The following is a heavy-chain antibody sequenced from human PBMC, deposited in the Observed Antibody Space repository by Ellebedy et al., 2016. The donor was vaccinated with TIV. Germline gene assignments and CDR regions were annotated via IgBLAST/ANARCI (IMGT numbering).Heavy chain of an antibody. CDR1: GFTFSTYS. CDR2: ISSSSSTI. CDR3: AREGQGTAIEFDY. J-gene: IGHJ4*02. V-gene: IGHV3-48*04. Sequence: GESLKISXAASGFTFSTYSMNWVRQAPGKGLEWVSYISSSSSTIYYADSVKGRFTISRDNARNTLYLQMNSLRAEDTAVYYCAREGQGTAIEFDYWGQGTLVTVSS. D-gene: IGHD5-18*01.